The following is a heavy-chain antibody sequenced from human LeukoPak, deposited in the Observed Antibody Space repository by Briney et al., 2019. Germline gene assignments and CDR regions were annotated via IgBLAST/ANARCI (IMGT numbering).Heavy chain of an antibody. V-gene: IGHV3-30*18. CDR2: ISYDGSNK. Sequence: GGSLRLSCAASGFTFSSYGMHWVRQAPGKGLEWVAVISYDGSNKYYADSVKGRFTISRDNSKNTLYLQMNSLRAEDTAVYYCAKDGTDLGAFDIWGQGTMVTVSS. D-gene: IGHD1-26*01. CDR1: GFTFSSYG. J-gene: IGHJ3*02. CDR3: AKDGTDLGAFDI.